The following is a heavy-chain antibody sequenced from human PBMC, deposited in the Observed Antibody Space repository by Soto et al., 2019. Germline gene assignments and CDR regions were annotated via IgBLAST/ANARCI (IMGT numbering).Heavy chain of an antibody. CDR1: GGSISSSSYY. Sequence: PSETLSHTCTVSGGSISSSSYYWGWIRQPPGKGLEWIGSIYYSGSTYYNPSLKSRVTISVDTSKNQFSLKLSSVTAADTAVYYCARHITVPKLYYYYYMDVWGKGTTVTVSS. CDR3: ARHITVPKLYYYYYMDV. J-gene: IGHJ6*03. CDR2: IYYSGST. D-gene: IGHD3-3*01. V-gene: IGHV4-39*01.